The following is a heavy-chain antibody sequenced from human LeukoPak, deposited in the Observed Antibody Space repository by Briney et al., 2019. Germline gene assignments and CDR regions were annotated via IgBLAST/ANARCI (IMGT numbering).Heavy chain of an antibody. CDR3: ARVISIAAAGTNYYYYGMDV. V-gene: IGHV1-69*13. Sequence: ASVKVSCKASGGTFSSYAISWVRQVPGQGLEWMGGIIPIFGTANYAQKFQGRVTITADESTSTAYMELSSLRSEDTAVYYCARVISIAAAGTNYYYYGMDVWGQGTTVTVSS. J-gene: IGHJ6*02. CDR1: GGTFSSYA. CDR2: IIPIFGTA. D-gene: IGHD6-13*01.